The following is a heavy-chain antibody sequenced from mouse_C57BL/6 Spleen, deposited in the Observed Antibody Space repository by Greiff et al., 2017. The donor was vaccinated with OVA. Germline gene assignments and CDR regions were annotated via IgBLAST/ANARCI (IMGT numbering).Heavy chain of an antibody. CDR1: GFNIKDDY. CDR3: TTRSSYVFDY. Sequence: EVMLVESGAELVRPGASVKLSCTASGFNIKDDYMHWVKQRPEQGLEWIGWIDPENGDTEYASKFQGKATITADTSSNTAYLQLSSLTSEDTAVYYCTTRSSYVFDYWGQGTTLTVSS. CDR2: IDPENGDT. D-gene: IGHD1-1*01. V-gene: IGHV14-4*01. J-gene: IGHJ2*01.